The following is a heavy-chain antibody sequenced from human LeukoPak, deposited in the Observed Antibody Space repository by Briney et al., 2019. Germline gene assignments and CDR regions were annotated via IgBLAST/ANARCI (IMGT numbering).Heavy chain of an antibody. D-gene: IGHD6-19*01. CDR2: ISRNSGSI. J-gene: IGHJ4*02. CDR3: AKGEILIAVCFFDY. CDR1: GFTFRNYA. Sequence: PGGSLRLSCAAYGFTFRNYALSWVRQAPGKGLEWVSAISRNSGSIEYADSVKGRFTISRDNSKNTLYLQMNSLRAEDTAVYYCAKGEILIAVCFFDYWGQGTLVTVSS. V-gene: IGHV3-23*01.